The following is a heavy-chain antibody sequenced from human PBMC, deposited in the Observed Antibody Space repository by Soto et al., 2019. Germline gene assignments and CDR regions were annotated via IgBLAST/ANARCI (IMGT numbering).Heavy chain of an antibody. CDR2: IKQDGSEK. CDR1: EFTFSSYW. D-gene: IGHD6-13*01. CDR3: ARIASAGRGWDV. Sequence: EVQLVESGGGLVQPGGSLRLSCAASEFTFSSYWMSWVRQAPVKGLEWVGNIKQDGSEKNYVDFEKGRFTISRDNAKNSLYLQMNSLRAEDTAVYYCARIASAGRGWDVWGQGTTVVVSS. V-gene: IGHV3-7*01. J-gene: IGHJ6*02.